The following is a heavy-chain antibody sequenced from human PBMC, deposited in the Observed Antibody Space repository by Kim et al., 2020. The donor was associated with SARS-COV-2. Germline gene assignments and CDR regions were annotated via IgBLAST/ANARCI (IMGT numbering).Heavy chain of an antibody. CDR2: T. D-gene: IGHD3-10*01. Sequence: TYYNPSRKSRVTISVDTSKNQFSLKLSSVTAADTAVYYCARLWFGAFDYWGQGTLVTVSS. J-gene: IGHJ4*02. V-gene: IGHV4-39*01. CDR3: ARLWFGAFDY.